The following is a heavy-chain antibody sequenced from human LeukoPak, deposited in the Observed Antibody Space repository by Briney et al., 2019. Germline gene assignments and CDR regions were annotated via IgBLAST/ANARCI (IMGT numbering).Heavy chain of an antibody. J-gene: IGHJ3*02. CDR3: ARDGTFDI. V-gene: IGHV3-64*01. Sequence: GGSLRLSCAASGFTFSRYALHWVRQAPGKGLEYVSSISTNGGSTYYANSVKGRFTVSRDNSKNTLFLQLGSLRADDTAVYYCARDGTFDIWGQGTMVTVSS. CDR2: ISTNGGST. CDR1: GFTFSRYA. D-gene: IGHD2-15*01.